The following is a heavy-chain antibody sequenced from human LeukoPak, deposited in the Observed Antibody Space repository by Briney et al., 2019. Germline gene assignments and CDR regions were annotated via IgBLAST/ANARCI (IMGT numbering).Heavy chain of an antibody. D-gene: IGHD3-16*02. CDR1: GFTFSSDS. CDR2: ISSSSSYI. Sequence: PGGSLTLSCAASGFTFSSDSMNWVRQAPGKGLEWVSSISSSSSYIYYADSVKGRFTISRDNAKNSVYLQMNSLRAEDTAVYYCARATTFGGVIVIPRGYYYYGMDVWGQGTTVTVSS. CDR3: ARATTFGGVIVIPRGYYYYGMDV. V-gene: IGHV3-21*01. J-gene: IGHJ6*02.